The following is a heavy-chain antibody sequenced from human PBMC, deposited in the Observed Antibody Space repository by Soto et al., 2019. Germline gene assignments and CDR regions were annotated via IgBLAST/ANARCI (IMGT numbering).Heavy chain of an antibody. D-gene: IGHD3-10*01. J-gene: IGHJ5*02. V-gene: IGHV1-3*01. CDR2: INVGNGNT. CDR1: GYTFTRYS. Sequence: ASVKVSCKTPGYTFTRYSIHWVRQAPGQRLEWMGWINVGNGNTRYSQKFQGRLTLTRDTPGNTAYLELNSLISEDTAVYYCARGALLWFGELPLNYNWFDPWGQGTLVTVSS. CDR3: ARGALLWFGELPLNYNWFDP.